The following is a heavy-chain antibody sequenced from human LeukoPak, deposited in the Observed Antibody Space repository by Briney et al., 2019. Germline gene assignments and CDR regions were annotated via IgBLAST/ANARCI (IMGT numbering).Heavy chain of an antibody. J-gene: IGHJ4*02. CDR3: AKGGRVPAARVDY. CDR1: GFTFDDYA. CDR2: ISWNSGSI. D-gene: IGHD2-2*01. Sequence: SGRSLRLSCAASGFTFDDYAMHWVRQAPGKGLEWVSGISWNSGSIGYADSVKGRFTISRDNAKNSLYLQMNSLGAEDTALYYCAKGGRVPAARVDYWGQGTLVTVSS. V-gene: IGHV3-9*01.